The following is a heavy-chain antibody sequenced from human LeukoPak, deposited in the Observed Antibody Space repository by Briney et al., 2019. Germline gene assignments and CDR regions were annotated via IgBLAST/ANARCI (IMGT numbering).Heavy chain of an antibody. V-gene: IGHV7-4-1*02. CDR2: INTNTGNP. J-gene: IGHJ5*02. D-gene: IGHD3-22*01. Sequence: ASVKVSCKASGYTFTSYAMNWVRLAPGQGLEWMGWINTNTGNPMYAQGFTGRFVFSLDTSVSTTYLQINSLKAEDTAVYYCARPTRQGMIFNWFDPWGQGTLVTVSS. CDR3: ARPTRQGMIFNWFDP. CDR1: GYTFTSYA.